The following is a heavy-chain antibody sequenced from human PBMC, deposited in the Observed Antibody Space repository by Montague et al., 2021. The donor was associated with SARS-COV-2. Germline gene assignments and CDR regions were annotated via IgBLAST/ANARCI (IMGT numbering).Heavy chain of an antibody. CDR1: GTSFSGYY. CDR2: INHGGST. J-gene: IGHJ6*03. V-gene: IGHV4-34*01. D-gene: IGHD3-10*01. CDR3: ARLRDGVVPSLILGVGPYYSCYYIDA. Sequence: SETLSLTCAVHGTSFSGYYWNWIRQPPGKGLEWIGEINHGGSTKYSPSLKSRLTLSADTSKNQFSLKLTSVAAADTAVYYCARLRDGVVPSLILGVGPYYSCYYIDAWGRGTMVTVSS.